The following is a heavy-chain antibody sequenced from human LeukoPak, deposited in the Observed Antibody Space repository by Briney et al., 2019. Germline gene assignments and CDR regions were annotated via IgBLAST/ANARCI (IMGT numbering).Heavy chain of an antibody. CDR2: IGAYNGNT. D-gene: IGHD6-19*01. Sequence: ASVKVSCKASGYTFTSYGISWVRQAPGQGLEWMGWIGAYNGNTNYAQKLQGRVTMTTDTSTSTAYMELRSLRSDDTAVYYCARDSMRGWYKEVGYYYYYGMDVWGQGTTVTVSS. V-gene: IGHV1-18*01. CDR1: GYTFTSYG. CDR3: ARDSMRGWYKEVGYYYYYGMDV. J-gene: IGHJ6*02.